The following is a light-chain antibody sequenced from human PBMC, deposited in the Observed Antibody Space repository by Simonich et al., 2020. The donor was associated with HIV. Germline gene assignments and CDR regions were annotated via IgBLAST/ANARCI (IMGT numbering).Light chain of an antibody. Sequence: EIVMTQSPATLSVSPGERATLSCRASQSVSSYLAWYQQKPGQAPRLLIYEASNRATGIPARFSGSGSGTDFTLTISSLEPEDFAVYYCQQRSNWPLTFGGGTKVEIK. V-gene: IGKV3-11*01. J-gene: IGKJ4*01. CDR3: QQRSNWPLT. CDR1: QSVSSY. CDR2: EAS.